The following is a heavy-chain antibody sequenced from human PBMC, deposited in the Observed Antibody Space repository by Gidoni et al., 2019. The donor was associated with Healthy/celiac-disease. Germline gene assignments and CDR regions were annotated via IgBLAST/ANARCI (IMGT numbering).Heavy chain of an antibody. CDR3: ARYSNYDFWSGRYWYFDL. J-gene: IGHJ2*01. CDR2: IDPSASYT. Sequence: EVQLVQSGAAVKKPGESLRISCKGSGYSFTTYCISWVRQMPGKGLEWMVRIDPSASYTNYSPSFQGHVTISADKSISTAYVQWSSLKASDTAMYYCARYSNYDFWSGRYWYFDLWGRGTLVTVSS. V-gene: IGHV5-10-1*03. D-gene: IGHD3-3*01. CDR1: GYSFTTYC.